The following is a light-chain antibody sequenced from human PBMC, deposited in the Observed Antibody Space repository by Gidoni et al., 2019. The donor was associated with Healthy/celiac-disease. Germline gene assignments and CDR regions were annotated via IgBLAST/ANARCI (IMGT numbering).Light chain of an antibody. CDR3: QQYGSSPIT. V-gene: IGKV3D-20*01. J-gene: IGKJ5*01. Sequence: TQAPATLSLSPGETATLSCGASQSVSIRYLAGYQQKPGLAPRLLTYDASRRATGIPARFSGSGSGTDFPLPLRRLEPEDFAVYYCQQYGSSPITCGHGKRLEIK. CDR2: DAS. CDR1: QSVSIRY.